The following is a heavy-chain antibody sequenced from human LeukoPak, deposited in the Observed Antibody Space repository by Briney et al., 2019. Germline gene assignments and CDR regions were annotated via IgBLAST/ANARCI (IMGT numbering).Heavy chain of an antibody. CDR1: GYSISSGYY. D-gene: IGHD6-13*01. Sequence: PSETLSLTCTVSGYSISSGYYWGWIRQPPGKGLEWIGNIYHSGSTYYNPSLKSRVTISVDTSKNQFSLKLSSVTAADTAVYYCASNKQLALYYFDYWGQGTLATVSS. CDR3: ASNKQLALYYFDY. V-gene: IGHV4-38-2*02. CDR2: IYHSGST. J-gene: IGHJ4*02.